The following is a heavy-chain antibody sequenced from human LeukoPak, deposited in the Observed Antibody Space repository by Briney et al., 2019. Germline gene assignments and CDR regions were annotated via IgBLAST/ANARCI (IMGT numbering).Heavy chain of an antibody. Sequence: PGGSLRLSCAASGFTFDDYAMHWVRQAPGKGLEWVSLISWDGGSTYYADSVKGRFTISRDNSKNSLYLQMNSLRAEDTALYYCAKDISGKVFGVVTRMRYYMDVWGKGTTVTVSS. J-gene: IGHJ6*03. CDR2: ISWDGGST. CDR1: GFTFDDYA. D-gene: IGHD3-3*01. V-gene: IGHV3-43D*03. CDR3: AKDISGKVFGVVTRMRYYMDV.